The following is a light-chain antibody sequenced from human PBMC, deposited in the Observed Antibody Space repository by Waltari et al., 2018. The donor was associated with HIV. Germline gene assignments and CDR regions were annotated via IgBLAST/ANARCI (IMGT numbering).Light chain of an antibody. V-gene: IGLV1-44*01. CDR3: SAWDDSLNSVL. Sequence: QSVLTQPPSASGTPGQRVTISCSGSSSNIAGTSVTWYQQFPGPPPKLLIFGYNQRPSGVPDRFSGSKSGTSASLAISGLQSEDEADYYCSAWDDSLNSVLFGGGTKLTVL. CDR2: GYN. J-gene: IGLJ2*01. CDR1: SSNIAGTS.